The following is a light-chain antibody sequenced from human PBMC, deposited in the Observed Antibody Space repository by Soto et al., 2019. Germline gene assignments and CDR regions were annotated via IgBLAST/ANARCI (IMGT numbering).Light chain of an antibody. J-gene: IGKJ1*01. CDR2: GVS. V-gene: IGKV3-20*01. CDR1: QSVSSTL. CDR3: QHSGDSSWT. Sequence: IVLTQSPVDRSLSPGERATLSCRASQSVSSTLLTWYQQKHGQAPRLLMYGVSSRATGIPDRFSGSGSGTDGTITISRLETEDGSVYVCQHSGDSSWTFGQGTKVDIK.